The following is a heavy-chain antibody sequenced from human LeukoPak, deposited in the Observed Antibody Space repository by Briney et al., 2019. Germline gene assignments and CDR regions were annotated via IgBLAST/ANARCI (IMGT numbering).Heavy chain of an antibody. CDR1: GFTVSSNY. D-gene: IGHD3-22*01. J-gene: IGHJ4*02. V-gene: IGHV3-53*01. CDR2: IYSGGST. Sequence: SGGSLRLSCAASGFTVSSNYMSWVRQAPGKGLEWVSVIYSGGSTYYADSVKDRFTTSRDNSKNTLYLQMNSLRAEDTAVYYCARGYGDSSGYLNYFDYWGQGTLVTVSS. CDR3: ARGYGDSSGYLNYFDY.